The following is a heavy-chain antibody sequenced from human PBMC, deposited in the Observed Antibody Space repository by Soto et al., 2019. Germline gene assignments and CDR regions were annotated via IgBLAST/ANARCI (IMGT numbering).Heavy chain of an antibody. CDR1: GLPFSRYS. D-gene: IGHD1-1*01. Sequence: PGGSLRLSCAASGLPFSRYSMNWVRPAPGKGLEWVSSISSSSSYIYYADSVKGRFTISRDNAKNSLYLQMNSLRAEDTTVYYCAREDRGTQPFDYWGEGTLGTGSS. V-gene: IGHV3-21*01. CDR2: ISSSSSYI. J-gene: IGHJ4*02. CDR3: AREDRGTQPFDY.